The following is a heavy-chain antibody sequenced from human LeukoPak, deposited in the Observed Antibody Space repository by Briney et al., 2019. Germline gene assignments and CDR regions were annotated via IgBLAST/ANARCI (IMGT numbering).Heavy chain of an antibody. CDR2: IYYSGST. V-gene: IGHV4-59*08. CDR3: ARLPGFRDAFDF. Sequence: PSETLSLTCTVSGGSISSYYWSWIRQPPGKGLEWIGYIYYSGSTNYNPSLKSRVTISVATSKNQFSLKLSSVTAADTAVYYCARLPGFRDAFDFWGQGTMVTVSS. CDR1: GGSISSYY. J-gene: IGHJ3*01.